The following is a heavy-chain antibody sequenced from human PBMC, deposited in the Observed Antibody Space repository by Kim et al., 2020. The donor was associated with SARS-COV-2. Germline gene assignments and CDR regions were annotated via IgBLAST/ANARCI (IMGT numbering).Heavy chain of an antibody. Sequence: SETLSLTCAVSGGSISSSNWWSWVRQPPGKGLEWIGEIYHSGSTNYNPSLKSRVTISVDKSKNQFSLKLSSVTAADTAVYYCARRGRWFGDRSGGKGDYWGQGTLVTVSS. CDR1: GGSISSSNW. J-gene: IGHJ4*02. CDR3: ARRGRWFGDRSGGKGDY. CDR2: IYHSGST. V-gene: IGHV4-4*02. D-gene: IGHD3-10*01.